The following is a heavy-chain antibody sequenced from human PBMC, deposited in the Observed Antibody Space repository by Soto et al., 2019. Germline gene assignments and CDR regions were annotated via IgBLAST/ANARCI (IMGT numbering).Heavy chain of an antibody. Sequence: GASVKVSCKASGYTFTSYYMHWVRQAPGQGLEWMGIINPSGGSTSYAQKFQGRVTMTRDTSTSTVYMELSSLRSEDTAVYYCARDLAVERGCSGGSCYSESYYYYYGMDVWGQGTTVTV. J-gene: IGHJ6*02. CDR1: GYTFTSYY. D-gene: IGHD2-15*01. CDR2: INPSGGST. V-gene: IGHV1-46*01. CDR3: ARDLAVERGCSGGSCYSESYYYYYGMDV.